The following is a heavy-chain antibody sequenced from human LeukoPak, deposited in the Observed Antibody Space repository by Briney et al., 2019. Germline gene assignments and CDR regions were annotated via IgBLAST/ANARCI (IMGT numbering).Heavy chain of an antibody. Sequence: GASVKVSYKASGYTFTSYGISWVRQAPGQGLEWMGWISAYNGNTNYAQKLQGRVTMTTDTSTSTAYMELRSLRSDDTAVYYCARSPAYYDGSGYYFYYYYYGMDVWGQGTTVTVSS. CDR2: ISAYNGNT. J-gene: IGHJ6*02. D-gene: IGHD3-22*01. CDR1: GYTFTSYG. CDR3: ARSPAYYDGSGYYFYYYYYGMDV. V-gene: IGHV1-18*01.